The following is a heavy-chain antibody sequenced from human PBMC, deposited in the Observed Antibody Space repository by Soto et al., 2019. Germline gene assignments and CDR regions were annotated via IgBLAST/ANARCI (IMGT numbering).Heavy chain of an antibody. CDR1: GGSFSGYY. CDR3: ARCEYSSSSEYYYYYMDV. Sequence: SETLSLTCAVYGGSFSGYYWSWIRQPPGKGLEWIGEINHSGSTNYNPSLKSRVTISVDTSKNQFSLKLSSVTAADTAVYYCARCEYSSSSEYYYYYMDVWGKGTTVTRLL. CDR2: INHSGST. J-gene: IGHJ6*03. D-gene: IGHD6-6*01. V-gene: IGHV4-34*01.